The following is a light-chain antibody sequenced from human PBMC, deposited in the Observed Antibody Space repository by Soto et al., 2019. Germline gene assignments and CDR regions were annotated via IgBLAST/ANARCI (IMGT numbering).Light chain of an antibody. V-gene: IGKV1-17*01. Sequence: DIQMTQSPSSLSASVGDRVTITCRASQGIRYALGWYQQKPGTAPKRLIYGASILQNGVPSRFGGSGSGTEFTLTISSLQPEDFATYYCLQYNSPPLTF. CDR1: QGIRYA. J-gene: IGKJ1*01. CDR2: GAS. CDR3: LQYNSPPLT.